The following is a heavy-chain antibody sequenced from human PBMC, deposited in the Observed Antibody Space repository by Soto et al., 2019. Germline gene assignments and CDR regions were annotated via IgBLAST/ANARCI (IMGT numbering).Heavy chain of an antibody. CDR2: ISYDGSNK. Sequence: RGSLRLSCAASGFTFSSYAMHWVRQAPGKGLEWVAVISYDGSNKYYADSVKGRFTISRDNSKNTLYLQMNSLRAEDTAVYYCARDVGISDAFDIWGQGTMVTVSS. CDR1: GFTFSSYA. D-gene: IGHD2-15*01. CDR3: ARDVGISDAFDI. J-gene: IGHJ3*02. V-gene: IGHV3-30*04.